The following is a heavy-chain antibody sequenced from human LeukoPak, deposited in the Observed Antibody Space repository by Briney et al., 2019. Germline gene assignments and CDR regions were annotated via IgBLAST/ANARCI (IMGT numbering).Heavy chain of an antibody. Sequence: GESLKISFRGSGYSFNTYWIGWVRQMPGKGLEWMGIIYPGDSDTRYSPSFQGQVTMSADKPINTAYLQWSSLKASDTAMYYCARRQGCSSTSCPPDYWGQGTLVTVSS. V-gene: IGHV5-51*01. CDR2: IYPGDSDT. D-gene: IGHD2-2*01. CDR1: GYSFNTYW. CDR3: ARRQGCSSTSCPPDY. J-gene: IGHJ4*02.